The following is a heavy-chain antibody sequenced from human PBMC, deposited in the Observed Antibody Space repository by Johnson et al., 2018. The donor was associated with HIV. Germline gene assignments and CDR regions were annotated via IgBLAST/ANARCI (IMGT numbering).Heavy chain of an antibody. J-gene: IGHJ3*02. V-gene: IGHV3-23*01. CDR3: ASPRWLVPHDAFDI. D-gene: IGHD6-19*01. CDR1: GFTFSSYA. CDR2: ISSSGSLT. Sequence: VQLMESGGGLVQPGGSLRLSCAASGFTFSSYAMSWVRQAPGKGLEWVSAISSSGSLTYYADSVEGRFTISRDSAKNSLYLQMNSLRAEDTAVYYCASPRWLVPHDAFDIWGLGTLVTVSS.